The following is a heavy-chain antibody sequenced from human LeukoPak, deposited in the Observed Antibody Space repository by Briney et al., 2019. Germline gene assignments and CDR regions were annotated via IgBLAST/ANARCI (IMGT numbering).Heavy chain of an antibody. D-gene: IGHD3-9*01. CDR3: ARPFDILTGYFNAFDI. V-gene: IGHV1-18*01. J-gene: IGHJ3*02. CDR1: GYTFTSYG. CDR2: ISAYNGNT. Sequence: ASVKVSCKASGYTFTSYGISWVRQAPGQRLEWMGWISAYNGNTNYAQKLQGRVTMTTDTSTSTAYMELRSLRSDDTAVYYCARPFDILTGYFNAFDIWGQGTMVTVSS.